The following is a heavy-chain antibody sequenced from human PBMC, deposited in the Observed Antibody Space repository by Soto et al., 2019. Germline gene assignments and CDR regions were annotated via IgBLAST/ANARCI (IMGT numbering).Heavy chain of an antibody. CDR1: GGSFSGYY. D-gene: IGHD4-17*01. J-gene: IGHJ5*02. V-gene: IGHV4-34*01. CDR2: INHSGST. CDR3: VRADDYGDYVREGWFDP. Sequence: QVQLQQWGAGLLKPSETLSLTCAVYGGSFSGYYWSWIRQPPGKGLEWIGEINHSGSTNYNPSLKSRVTISVDTSKNQFSLKLSSVTAADTAVYYCVRADDYGDYVREGWFDPWGQGTLVTVSS.